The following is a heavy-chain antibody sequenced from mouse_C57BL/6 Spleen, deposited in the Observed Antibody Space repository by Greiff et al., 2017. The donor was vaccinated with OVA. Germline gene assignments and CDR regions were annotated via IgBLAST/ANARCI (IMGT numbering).Heavy chain of an antibody. D-gene: IGHD4-1*01. CDR1: GYTFTSYW. CDR3: ARWLTGPVYRYFDV. V-gene: IGHV1-53*01. CDR2: INPSNGGT. J-gene: IGHJ1*03. Sequence: VQLQQPGTELVKPGASVKLSCKASGYTFTSYWMHWVKQRPGQGLEWIGNINPSNGGTNYNEKFKSKATLTVDKSSSTAYMQLSSLTSEDSAVYDCARWLTGPVYRYFDVWGTGTTVTVSS.